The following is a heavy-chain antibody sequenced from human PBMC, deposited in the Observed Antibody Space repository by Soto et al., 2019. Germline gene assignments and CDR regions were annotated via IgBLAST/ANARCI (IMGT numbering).Heavy chain of an antibody. J-gene: IGHJ4*02. Sequence: QITLKESGPTLVEPTETLTLTCSFSGFSLTTSPMGVGWIRQPPGKALEWLAVIYWDNDKRYNPSLRSSLTITKDTSKKQVVLTMTYMEPADTATYYCAHRLGGFTWNDGYLDYWGQGTLVTVSS. CDR1: GFSLTTSPMG. CDR3: AHRLGGFTWNDGYLDY. V-gene: IGHV2-5*02. D-gene: IGHD1-1*01. CDR2: IYWDNDK.